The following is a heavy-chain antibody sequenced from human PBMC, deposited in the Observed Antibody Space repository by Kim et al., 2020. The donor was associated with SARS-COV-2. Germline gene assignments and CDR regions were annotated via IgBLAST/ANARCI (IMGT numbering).Heavy chain of an antibody. CDR3: ARESKLGYCSSTSCPAYNWFDP. Sequence: GGSLRLSCAASGFTFSSYGMHWVRQAPGKGLEWVAVIWYDGSNKYYADSVKGRFTISRDNSKNTLYLQMNSLRAEDTAVYYCARESKLGYCSSTSCPAYNWFDPWGQGTLVTVSS. CDR2: IWYDGSNK. V-gene: IGHV3-33*08. J-gene: IGHJ5*02. D-gene: IGHD2-2*01. CDR1: GFTFSSYG.